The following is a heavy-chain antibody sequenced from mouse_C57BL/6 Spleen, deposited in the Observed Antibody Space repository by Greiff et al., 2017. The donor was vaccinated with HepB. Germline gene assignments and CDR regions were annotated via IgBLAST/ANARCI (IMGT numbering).Heavy chain of an antibody. CDR2: IDPSDSYT. D-gene: IGHD1-1*01. J-gene: IGHJ1*03. Sequence: VQLQQPGAELVKPGASVKLSCKASGYTFTSYWMQWVKQRPGQGLEWIGEIDPSDSYTNYNQKFKGKATLTVDTSSSTAYMQLSSLTSEDSAVYYCARDYGRSYWYFDVWGTGTTVTVSS. CDR1: GYTFTSYW. CDR3: ARDYGRSYWYFDV. V-gene: IGHV1-50*01.